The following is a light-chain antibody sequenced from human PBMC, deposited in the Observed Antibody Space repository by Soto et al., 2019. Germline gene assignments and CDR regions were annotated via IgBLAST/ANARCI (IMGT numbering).Light chain of an antibody. J-gene: IGLJ2*01. CDR3: CSHAGTFIL. CDR2: DVT. CDR1: SSDVGGYNH. V-gene: IGLV2-11*01. Sequence: QSVLTQPRSVSGSPGQSVTISCTGTSSDVGGYNHISWYQQHPGKAPKLTIYDVTKRPSGVPDRFSGSKSGNTASLTISGLRAEDEADYYCCSHAGTFILFGGGTKLTVL.